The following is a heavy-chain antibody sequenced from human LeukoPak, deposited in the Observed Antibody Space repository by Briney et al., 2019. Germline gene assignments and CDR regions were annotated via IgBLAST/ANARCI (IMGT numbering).Heavy chain of an antibody. V-gene: IGHV4-39*07. D-gene: IGHD1-26*01. CDR1: GGSISSSSYY. J-gene: IGHJ4*02. Sequence: PSETLSLTCTVSGGSISSSSYYWGWIRQPPGKGLEWIGSMYYSGSTFHNPSLKSRVTISVDTSKNQFSLKLSSVTAADTAVYYCARIPLTELHFDYWGQGTLVTVSS. CDR2: MYYSGST. CDR3: ARIPLTELHFDY.